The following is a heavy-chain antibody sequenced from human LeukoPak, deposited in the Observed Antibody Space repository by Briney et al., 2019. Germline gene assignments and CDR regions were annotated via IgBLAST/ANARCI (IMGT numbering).Heavy chain of an antibody. J-gene: IGHJ4*02. D-gene: IGHD3-3*01. CDR3: AKDRTYYDFWSGYWVGANYFDY. V-gene: IGHV3-23*01. CDR1: GFTFSSYA. CDR2: ISGSGGST. Sequence: GGSLRLSCAASGFTFSSYAMSWVRQAPGKGLEWVSAISGSGGSTYYADSVKGRFTISRDNSKNTLYLQMKSLRAEDTAVYYCAKDRTYYDFWSGYWVGANYFDYWGQGTLVTVSS.